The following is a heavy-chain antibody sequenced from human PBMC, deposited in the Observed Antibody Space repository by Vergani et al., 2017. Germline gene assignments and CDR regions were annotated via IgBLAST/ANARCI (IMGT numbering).Heavy chain of an antibody. J-gene: IGHJ3*02. CDR1: GFTFSNAW. Sequence: EVQLVESGGGLVKPGGSLRLSCAASGFTFSNAWMSWVRQAPGKGLEWVGRIKSKTDGGTTDYAAPVKGRFTISRNDSKNTLYLQMNSLKTEDTAVYYCTTVSVMVAADAFDIWGQGTMVTVSS. V-gene: IGHV3-15*01. CDR2: IKSKTDGGTT. D-gene: IGHD2-15*01. CDR3: TTVSVMVAADAFDI.